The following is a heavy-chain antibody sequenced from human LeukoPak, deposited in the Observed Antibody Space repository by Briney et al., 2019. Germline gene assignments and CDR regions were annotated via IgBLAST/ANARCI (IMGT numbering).Heavy chain of an antibody. J-gene: IGHJ5*02. CDR2: IYYSGST. D-gene: IGHD3-10*01. CDR3: ARQETHLWFGEFYNWFDP. V-gene: IGHV4-39*01. Sequence: PSETLSLTCTVSGGSISSSSYYWGWIRQPPGKGLEWIGSIYYSGSTYYNPSLKSRVTISVDTSKNQFSLKLSSVTAADTAVYYCARQETHLWFGEFYNWFDPWGQGTLVTVSS. CDR1: GGSISSSSYY.